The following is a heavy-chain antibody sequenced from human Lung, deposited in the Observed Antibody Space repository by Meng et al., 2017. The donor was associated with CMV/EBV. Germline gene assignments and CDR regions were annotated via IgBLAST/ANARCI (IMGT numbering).Heavy chain of an antibody. V-gene: IGHV7-4-1*02. D-gene: IGHD5-24*01. CDR1: GYTFTSYS. Sequence: VTLCQSGSGFKQPGALVKVSCRPSGYTFTSYSINWVRQAPGQGPDWMGWIDPNTGNPTYDQGFTGRFVFSLDTSVSTAYLQINSLRADDTAVYYCARDSPLDGYSLLDYWGQGTLVTVSS. CDR3: ARDSPLDGYSLLDY. CDR2: IDPNTGNP. J-gene: IGHJ4*02.